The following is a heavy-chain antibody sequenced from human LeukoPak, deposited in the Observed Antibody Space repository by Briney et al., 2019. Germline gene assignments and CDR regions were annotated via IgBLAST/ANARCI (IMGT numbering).Heavy chain of an antibody. J-gene: IGHJ4*02. CDR3: ARDSREYSSSWYISSTLPDY. Sequence: GASVKVSCKASGYTFTSYYMHWVRQAPGQGLEWMGIINPSGGSTSYAQKFQGRVTMTRDTSTSTVYMELSSLRSDDTAVYYCARDSREYSSSWYISSTLPDYWGQGTLVTVSS. CDR2: INPSGGST. D-gene: IGHD6-13*01. CDR1: GYTFTSYY. V-gene: IGHV1-46*01.